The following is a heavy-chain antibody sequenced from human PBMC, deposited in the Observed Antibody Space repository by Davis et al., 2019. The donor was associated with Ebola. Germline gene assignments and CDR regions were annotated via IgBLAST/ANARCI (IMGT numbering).Heavy chain of an antibody. Sequence: MPSETLSLTCTVSGGSISSGDYYWSWIRQPPGKGLEWIGEINHSGSTNYNPSLKSRVTISVDTSKNQFSLKLSSVTAADTAVYYCARGRQYGWFDPWGQGTLVTVSS. CDR2: INHSGST. V-gene: IGHV4-39*07. CDR3: ARGRQYGWFDP. CDR1: GGSISSGDYY. D-gene: IGHD4-11*01. J-gene: IGHJ5*02.